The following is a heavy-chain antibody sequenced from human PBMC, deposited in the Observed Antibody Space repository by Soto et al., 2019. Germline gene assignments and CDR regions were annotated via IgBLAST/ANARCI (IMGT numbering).Heavy chain of an antibody. CDR1: GFTFNRHA. CDR3: SRSRSGAVADSFDY. V-gene: IGHV3-30-3*01. J-gene: IGHJ4*02. D-gene: IGHD3-10*01. CDR2: ISRDGTNK. Sequence: QVQLVASGGGVVHLGRSLTLSCAASGFTFNRHAIHWVRQAPGKGLEWVTVISRDGTNKYFAESVKGRFTISRDNAKNTVFLKMNSLRREDTAVYYCSRSRSGAVADSFDYWGQGTPVTVSS.